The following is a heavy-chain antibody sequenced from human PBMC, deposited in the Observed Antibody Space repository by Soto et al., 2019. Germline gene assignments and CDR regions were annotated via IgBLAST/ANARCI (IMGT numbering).Heavy chain of an antibody. CDR1: GFTFSSYW. J-gene: IGHJ6*02. CDR3: ARAGALAAAEYYYYYGMDV. D-gene: IGHD6-13*01. Sequence: SLRLSCAASGFTFSSYWMHWVRQAPGKGLVWVSRIKGDGSSTSYADSVKGRFTISRDNAKNTLYLQMNSLRAEDTAVYYCARAGALAAAEYYYYYGMDVWGQGTTVTVSS. CDR2: IKGDGSST. V-gene: IGHV3-74*01.